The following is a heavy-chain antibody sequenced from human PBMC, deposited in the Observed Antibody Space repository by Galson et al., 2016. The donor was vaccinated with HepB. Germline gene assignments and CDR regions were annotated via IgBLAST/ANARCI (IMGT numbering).Heavy chain of an antibody. CDR2: IWYDGSKK. J-gene: IGHJ1*01. CDR3: VTGPGHIEELSASEEYFQH. V-gene: IGHV3-33*01. CDR1: GFNFSIYG. D-gene: IGHD2-21*01. Sequence: SLRLSCAASGFNFSIYGMHWVRQAPGKGLEWVAVIWYDGSKKYYADSVKGRFTVSRDNSKNMLFLQITSLRAEDTAVYYCVTGPGHIEELSASEEYFQHWGQGTQVTVSS.